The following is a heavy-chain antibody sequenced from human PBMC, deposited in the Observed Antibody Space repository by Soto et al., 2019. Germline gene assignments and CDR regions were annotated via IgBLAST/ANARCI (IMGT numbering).Heavy chain of an antibody. V-gene: IGHV4-59*08. J-gene: IGHJ4*02. D-gene: IGHD4-17*01. CDR1: GGSISSYY. Sequence: SETLSLTCTVSGGSISSYYWSWIRQPPGKGLEWIGYIYYSGSTNYNPSLKSRVTISVDTSKNQFSLKLSSVTAADTAVYYCAGLLDTETSPLDYWGQGTLVTVSS. CDR3: AGLLDTETSPLDY. CDR2: IYYSGST.